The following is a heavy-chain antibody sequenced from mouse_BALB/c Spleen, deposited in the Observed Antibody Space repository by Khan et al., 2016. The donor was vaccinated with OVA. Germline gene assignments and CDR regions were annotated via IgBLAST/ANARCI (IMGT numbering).Heavy chain of an antibody. V-gene: IGHV1-4*01. D-gene: IGHD1-2*01. CDR1: GYTFTSNT. CDR3: ARRTAGYAMDY. J-gene: IGHJ4*01. CDR2: INPRSSYT. Sequence: QVQLKESGAELARPGASVKMSCKASGYTFTSNTMHWVKKRPGQGLEWIGYINPRSSYTNYNQKFKDKATLTADKSSSKAYMQLSSLTSEDSAIYYCARRTAGYAMDYWGQGTSVTVSS.